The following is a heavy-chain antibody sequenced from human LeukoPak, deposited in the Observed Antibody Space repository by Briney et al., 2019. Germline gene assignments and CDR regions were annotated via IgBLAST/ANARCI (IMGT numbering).Heavy chain of an antibody. J-gene: IGHJ4*02. CDR2: IYYSGST. V-gene: IGHV4-39*01. Sequence: PSETLSLTCTVSGGSISSSSYYWGWIRQPPGKGLEWIGSIYYSGSTYYNPSLKSRVTISVDTSKNQFSLKLSSVTAADTAVYYCARGRTYYDYVWGSYRYPSYYFDYWGQGTLVTVSS. CDR3: ARGRTYYDYVWGSYRYPSYYFDY. D-gene: IGHD3-16*02. CDR1: GGSISSSSYY.